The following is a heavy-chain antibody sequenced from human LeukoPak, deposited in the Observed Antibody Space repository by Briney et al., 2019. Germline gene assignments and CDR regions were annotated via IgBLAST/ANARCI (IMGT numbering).Heavy chain of an antibody. J-gene: IGHJ4*02. V-gene: IGHV2-5*02. CDR1: GFSLSTRGVG. CDR2: IYWDDDK. Sequence: SGPTLVNPTQTLTLTCTFSGFSLSTRGVGVGWIRQPPGKALEWLSLIYWDDDKRYSPSLKSRLTITKDTSKNQVVPTMTNMDPVDTATYYCAHRQYAGDYAPGFDYWGQGTLVTVSS. D-gene: IGHD4-17*01. CDR3: AHRQYAGDYAPGFDY.